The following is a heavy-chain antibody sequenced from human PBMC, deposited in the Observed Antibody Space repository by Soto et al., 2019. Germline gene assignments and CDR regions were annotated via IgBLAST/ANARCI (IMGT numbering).Heavy chain of an antibody. J-gene: IGHJ4*02. Sequence: GGSLRLSCVGSGFIFEDFAMNRVRQVPGKGLEWVSGISWNSATLAYADSVKGRFIVSRDNAKNILYLQMNSLRPEDAALYYCAKDVGSYYYDTSAYLYDYWGQGTLVTVSS. CDR2: ISWNSATL. V-gene: IGHV3-9*01. CDR3: AKDVGSYYYDTSAYLYDY. D-gene: IGHD3-22*01. CDR1: GFIFEDFA.